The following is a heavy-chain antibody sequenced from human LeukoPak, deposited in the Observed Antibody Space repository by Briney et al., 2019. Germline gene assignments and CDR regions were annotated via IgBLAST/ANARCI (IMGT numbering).Heavy chain of an antibody. CDR2: IYSGGST. Sequence: GGSLRLSCAASGFTFSSYYMSWVRQAPGKGLEWVSVIYSGGSTYYADSVKGRFTISRDNSKNTLYLQMNSLRAEDTAVYYCARDRLYSSSSEDYWGQGTLVTVSS. V-gene: IGHV3-53*01. J-gene: IGHJ4*02. CDR1: GFTFSSYY. CDR3: ARDRLYSSSSEDY. D-gene: IGHD6-6*01.